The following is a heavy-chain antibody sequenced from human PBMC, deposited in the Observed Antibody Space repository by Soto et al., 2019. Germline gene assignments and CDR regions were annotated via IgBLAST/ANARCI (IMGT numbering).Heavy chain of an antibody. CDR3: ARDSVLAVAGPFFDY. J-gene: IGHJ4*02. V-gene: IGHV3-33*01. D-gene: IGHD6-19*01. CDR1: GFTFSSYG. Sequence: GGSLRLSCAASGFTFSSYGMHWVRQAPGKGLEWVAVIWYDGSNKYYADSVKGRFTISRDNSKNTLYLQMNSLRAEDTAVYYCARDSVLAVAGPFFDYWGQGTLVTVSS. CDR2: IWYDGSNK.